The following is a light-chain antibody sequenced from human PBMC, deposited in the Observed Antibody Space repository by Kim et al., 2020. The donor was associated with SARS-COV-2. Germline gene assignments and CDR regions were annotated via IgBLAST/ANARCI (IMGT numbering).Light chain of an antibody. V-gene: IGLV3-9*01. CDR3: QVWDSSTGV. CDR1: NIGTKN. Sequence: VALGQTARIACGGNNIGTKNVHWFQQKPGQAPVLVICGDSNRPAGIPERFSGSNSGNTATLTISRAQPGDEADYYCQVWDSSTGVFGGGTQLTVL. CDR2: GDS. J-gene: IGLJ3*02.